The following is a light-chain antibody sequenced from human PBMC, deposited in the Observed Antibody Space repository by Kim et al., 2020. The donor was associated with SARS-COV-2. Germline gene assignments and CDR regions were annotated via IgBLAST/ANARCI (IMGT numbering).Light chain of an antibody. J-gene: IGLJ3*02. CDR1: VTLVGYQG. Sequence: RETATLACTGTVTLVGYQGAAWLQQHQGHPPKLLSYRNNKRPSGISERFSASRSGNTASLTITGLQPEDEADYYCSAWDNSLGDWVFGGGTQLTVL. CDR3: SAWDNSLGDWV. CDR2: RNN. V-gene: IGLV10-54*02.